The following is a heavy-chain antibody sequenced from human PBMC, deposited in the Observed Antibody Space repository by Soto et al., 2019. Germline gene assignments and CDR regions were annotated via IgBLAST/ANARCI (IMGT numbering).Heavy chain of an antibody. V-gene: IGHV3-21*04. Sequence: GGSLRLSCAASGFTFSSYSMNWVRQAPGKGLEWVSSISSSSSYIYYADSAKGRFTISRDNAKNSLYLQMNSLRAEDTAVYYCARDDFWSGYPPGVLALSQYYGMDVWGQGTTVTVSS. CDR1: GFTFSSYS. CDR3: ARDDFWSGYPPGVLALSQYYGMDV. D-gene: IGHD3-3*01. J-gene: IGHJ6*02. CDR2: ISSSSSYI.